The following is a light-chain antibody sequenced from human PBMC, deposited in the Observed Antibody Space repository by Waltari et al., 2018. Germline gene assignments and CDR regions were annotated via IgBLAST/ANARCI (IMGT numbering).Light chain of an antibody. V-gene: IGKV1-39*01. J-gene: IGKJ1*01. CDR1: QTISSN. Sequence: DIQMTQSPSSLSASVGDRVTITCRASQTISSNLNWYQQKPGKAPKFLIYAASSLQSGVPSRFSCSGSGTDFTLTISSLQPEDFATYYCQQSYNTPTTFGQGTKVEIK. CDR3: QQSYNTPTT. CDR2: AAS.